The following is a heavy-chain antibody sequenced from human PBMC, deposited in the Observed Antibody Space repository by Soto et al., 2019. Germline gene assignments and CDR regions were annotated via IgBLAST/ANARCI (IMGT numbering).Heavy chain of an antibody. Sequence: PSETLSLTCTVSGGSSSSYYWSWIRQPPGKGLEWIGYIYYSGSTNYSPSLKSRITISLDTSKNQFSLKLSSVTAADTAVYYCARGKHYGDYFDYWGQGTLVTVSS. V-gene: IGHV4-59*01. CDR2: IYYSGST. CDR1: GGSSSSYY. CDR3: ARGKHYGDYFDY. D-gene: IGHD4-17*01. J-gene: IGHJ4*02.